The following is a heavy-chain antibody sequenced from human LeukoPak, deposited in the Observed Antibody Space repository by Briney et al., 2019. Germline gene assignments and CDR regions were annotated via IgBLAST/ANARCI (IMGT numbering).Heavy chain of an antibody. D-gene: IGHD2-15*01. CDR2: IYHSGST. CDR1: GGSISSGGYS. V-gene: IGHV4-30-2*01. Sequence: PSETLSLTCAVSGGSISSGGYSWSWIRQPPGKGLEWIGYIYHSGSTYYNPSLKSRVTLSVDRSKNQFSLKLTSVTAADTAVYYCAREVGYCSGGSCSIGAFDIWGQGTMVTVSS. J-gene: IGHJ3*02. CDR3: AREVGYCSGGSCSIGAFDI.